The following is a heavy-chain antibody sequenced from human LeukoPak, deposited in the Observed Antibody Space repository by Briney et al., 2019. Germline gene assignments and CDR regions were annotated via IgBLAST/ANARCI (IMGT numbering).Heavy chain of an antibody. CDR1: GYTFTSYG. V-gene: IGHV1-18*01. J-gene: IGHJ6*03. CDR2: ISAYNGNT. CDR3: ARGIDYTHYYYYYMDV. D-gene: IGHD4-11*01. Sequence: ASVKVSCKASGYTFTSYGISWVRQAPGQGLEWMGWISAYNGNTNYAQKLQGRVTMTTDTSTSTAYMELSSLRSEDTAVYYCARGIDYTHYYYYYMDVWGKGTTATVSS.